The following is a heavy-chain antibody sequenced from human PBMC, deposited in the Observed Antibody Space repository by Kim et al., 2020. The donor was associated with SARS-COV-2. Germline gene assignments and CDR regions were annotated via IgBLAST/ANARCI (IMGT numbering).Heavy chain of an antibody. CDR2: T. Sequence: TKYNPSLKSQVTISLDTSKNQLSLKLTSVTAADTAIYYCARTSGRGGYWGQGILVTVSS. J-gene: IGHJ4*02. D-gene: IGHD1-26*01. V-gene: IGHV4-59*01. CDR3: ARTSGRGGY.